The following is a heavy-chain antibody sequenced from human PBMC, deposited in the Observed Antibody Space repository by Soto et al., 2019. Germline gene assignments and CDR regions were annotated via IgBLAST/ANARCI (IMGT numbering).Heavy chain of an antibody. J-gene: IGHJ4*02. D-gene: IGHD1-1*01. CDR1: GFTFSSYA. CDR2: ISGSGGGT. V-gene: IGHV3-23*01. Sequence: GSLRLSCAASGFTFSSYAMSWVRQAPGKGLEWVSSISGSGGGTYYADSVKGRFTFSRDNSKNTLYLQMNSLRAEDTAVYYCAKFGMATTKRSPPYYIDYWGQGALVTVSS. CDR3: AKFGMATTKRSPPYYIDY.